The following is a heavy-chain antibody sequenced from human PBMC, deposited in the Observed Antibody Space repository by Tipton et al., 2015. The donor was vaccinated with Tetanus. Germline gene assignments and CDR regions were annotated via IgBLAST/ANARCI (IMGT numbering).Heavy chain of an antibody. CDR3: ARAPMWEYYFDF. Sequence: SLRLSCAASGFTFSSYGMHWVRQAPGKGLEWVAVIWYDGSNKYYADAVKGRFTISRDNSKNTLYLQMSSLRAEDSAVYYFARAPMWEYYFDFWGQGTLFTVSS. D-gene: IGHD1-26*01. V-gene: IGHV3-33*01. J-gene: IGHJ4*02. CDR1: GFTFSSYG. CDR2: IWYDGSNK.